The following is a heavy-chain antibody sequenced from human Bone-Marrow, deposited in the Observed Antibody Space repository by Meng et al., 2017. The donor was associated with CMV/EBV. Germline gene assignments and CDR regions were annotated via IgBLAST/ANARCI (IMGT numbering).Heavy chain of an antibody. CDR3: ARRRGSYSSDY. CDR1: GFTFSSYA. CDR2: IKQDGSEK. V-gene: IGHV3-7*01. Sequence: GESLKISCAASGFTFSSYAMHWVRQAPGKGLEWVANIKQDGSEKYYVDSLKGRFTISRDNAKNSLYLQMNSLRAEDTAVYYCARRRGSYSSDYWGQGTLVTVSS. D-gene: IGHD1-26*01. J-gene: IGHJ4*02.